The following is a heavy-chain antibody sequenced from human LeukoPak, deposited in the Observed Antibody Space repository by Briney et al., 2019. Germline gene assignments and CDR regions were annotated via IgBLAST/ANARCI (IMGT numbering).Heavy chain of an antibody. CDR2: IYSDGTT. CDR1: GFTVSTNY. D-gene: IGHD5/OR15-5a*01. J-gene: IGHJ4*02. V-gene: IGHV3-53*01. Sequence: GGSLRLSCAASGFTVSTNYMSWVRQAPGKGLEWVSLIYSDGTTNYADSVKGRFTISRDNSKNTLFLQMNSLRAEDTAVYYCARDVYYFDYWGQGTLVTVSS. CDR3: ARDVYYFDY.